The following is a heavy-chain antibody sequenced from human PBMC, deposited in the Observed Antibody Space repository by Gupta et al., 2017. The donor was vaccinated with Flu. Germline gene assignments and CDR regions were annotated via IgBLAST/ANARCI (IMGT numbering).Heavy chain of an antibody. CDR3: TTDGVTVTTLGMDV. CDR1: LTFRNAW. CDR2: IKGKSDGETI. Sequence: LTFRNAWMSWVRQAPGKGLEWVGRIKGKSDGETIDYAAPVKDRFTLSRDDSKNTLYLQMNSLKTEDTAAYYCTTDGVTVTTLGMDVWGQGTTVTVSS. J-gene: IGHJ6*02. D-gene: IGHD4-17*01. V-gene: IGHV3-15*01.